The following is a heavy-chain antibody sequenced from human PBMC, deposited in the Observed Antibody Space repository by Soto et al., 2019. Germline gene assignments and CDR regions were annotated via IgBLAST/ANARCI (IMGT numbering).Heavy chain of an antibody. J-gene: IGHJ5*02. CDR2: IIPIFGTT. V-gene: IGHV1-69*06. D-gene: IGHD3-22*01. CDR3: ARDRTDSGYYTNWLDP. CDR1: GGTFGSDA. Sequence: ASVKVSCKASGGTFGSDAITWVRQAPGQGLEWVGRIIPIFGTTNYAQNLQGRVTISADKSTLTSYMELHSLTSDDTALYYCARDRTDSGYYTNWLDPWGQGAQVTVSS.